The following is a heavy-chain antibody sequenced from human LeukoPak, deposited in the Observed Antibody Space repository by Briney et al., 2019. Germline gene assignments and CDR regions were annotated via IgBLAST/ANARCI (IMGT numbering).Heavy chain of an antibody. V-gene: IGHV1-69*05. D-gene: IGHD6-19*01. Sequence: SVKVSCKASGGTFSSYAISWVRQAPGQGLEWMGGIIPIFGTANYAQEFQGRVTITTDESTSTAYMELSSLRSEDTAVYYCARADIAVAGTWVYWGQGTLVTVSS. J-gene: IGHJ4*02. CDR2: IIPIFGTA. CDR3: ARADIAVAGTWVY. CDR1: GGTFSSYA.